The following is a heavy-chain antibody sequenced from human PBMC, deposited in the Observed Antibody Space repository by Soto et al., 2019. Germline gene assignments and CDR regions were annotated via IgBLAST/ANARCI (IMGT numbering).Heavy chain of an antibody. CDR1: GFTFHRYS. J-gene: IGHJ4*02. CDR2: ISGDAGRS. CDR3: AKEKDTMYFDY. V-gene: IGHV3-43*01. Sequence: GGSLRLSCAASGFTFHRYSMHWVRQAPGKGLEWVSLISGDAGRSFYADSMRGRFTISRDNSNNLLYLKMNALRTEDTAFYFCAKEKDTMYFDYWGLGTLVTVSS.